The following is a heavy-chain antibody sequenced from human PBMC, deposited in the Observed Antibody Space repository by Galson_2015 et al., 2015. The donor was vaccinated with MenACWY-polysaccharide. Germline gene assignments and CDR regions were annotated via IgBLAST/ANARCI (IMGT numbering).Heavy chain of an antibody. CDR1: GGSFSGYY. J-gene: IGHJ4*02. D-gene: IGHD3-10*01. CDR3: ARAFRAHFDY. V-gene: IGHV4-34*01. Sequence: ETLSLTCAVYGGSFSGYYWSWIRHPPGKGLEWIGEINHSGSTNYNPTLKSRVTISVDTSKNQFSLKLSSVTAADTAVYYCARAFRAHFDYRGQGTLVTVSS. CDR2: INHSGST.